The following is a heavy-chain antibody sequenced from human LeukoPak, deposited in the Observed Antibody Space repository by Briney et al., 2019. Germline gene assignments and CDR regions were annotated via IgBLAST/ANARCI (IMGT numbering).Heavy chain of an antibody. CDR2: IYSSGST. Sequence: SETLSLTCTVSGGSINSYYWSWIRQPAGKGLEWIGRIYSSGSTNYNPSLKSRVSMSVDTSKNQLSLKLTSVTAADTAVYYCARGGKATVVTMWGQGILVTVSS. CDR3: ARGGKATVVTM. D-gene: IGHD4-23*01. J-gene: IGHJ4*02. V-gene: IGHV4-4*07. CDR1: GGSINSYY.